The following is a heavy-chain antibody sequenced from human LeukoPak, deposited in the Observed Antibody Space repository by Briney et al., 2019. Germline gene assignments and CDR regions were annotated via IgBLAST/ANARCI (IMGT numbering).Heavy chain of an antibody. CDR1: GYTFTGYY. V-gene: IGHV1-2*06. Sequence: GASVKVSCKASGYTFTGYYVHWVRLAPGQGLECMGRVNPNSGAPDYAQKFQDRVTMTRDTSISTAYMELSRLTSDDTAFYYCARERGYCSGGSCSYWFDSWGQGTLVTVSS. D-gene: IGHD2-15*01. CDR3: ARERGYCSGGSCSYWFDS. CDR2: VNPNSGAP. J-gene: IGHJ5*01.